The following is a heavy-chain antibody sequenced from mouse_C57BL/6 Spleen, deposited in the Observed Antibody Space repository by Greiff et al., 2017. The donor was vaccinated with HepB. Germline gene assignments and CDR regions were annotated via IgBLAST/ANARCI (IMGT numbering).Heavy chain of an antibody. CDR2: IRLKSDNYAT. CDR3: TGGSNPWFAY. V-gene: IGHV6-3*01. CDR1: GFTFSNYW. D-gene: IGHD2-5*01. Sequence: DVKLVESGGGLVQPGGSMKLSCVASGFTFSNYWMNWVRQSPEKGLEWVAQIRLKSDNYATHYAESVKGRFTISRDDSKSSVYLQMNNLRAEDTGIYYCTGGSNPWFAYWGQGTLVTVSA. J-gene: IGHJ3*01.